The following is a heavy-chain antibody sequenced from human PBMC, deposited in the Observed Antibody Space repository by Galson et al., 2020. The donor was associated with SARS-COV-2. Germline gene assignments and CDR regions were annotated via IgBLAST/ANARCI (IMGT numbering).Heavy chain of an antibody. Sequence: ESGPTLVKPTQTLTLTCTFSGFSLTNSGMCVNWIRQSPGKALEWLARIDWDDDQYYSASLKTRLTISKDTSKNQVVLTMTNMDPVDTATYYCTRIDSTGCRGNFWGQGTLVTVSS. J-gene: IGHJ4*02. CDR2: IDWDDDQ. CDR3: TRIDSTGCRGNF. D-gene: IGHD6-19*01. V-gene: IGHV2-70*11. CDR1: GFSLTNSGMC.